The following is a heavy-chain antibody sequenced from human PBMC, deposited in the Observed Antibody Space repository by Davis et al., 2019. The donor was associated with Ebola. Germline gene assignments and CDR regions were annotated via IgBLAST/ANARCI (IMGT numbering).Heavy chain of an antibody. CDR2: IYYSGST. J-gene: IGHJ4*02. CDR3: AREHHLYGDYVAYFDY. D-gene: IGHD4-17*01. Sequence: PSETLSLTCTVSGGSISSGDYYWSWIRQPPGKGLEWIGYIYYSGSTYYNPSLKSRVTISVDTSKNQFSLKLSSVTAADTAVYYCAREHHLYGDYVAYFDYWGQGTLVTVSS. CDR1: GGSISSGDYY. V-gene: IGHV4-30-4*01.